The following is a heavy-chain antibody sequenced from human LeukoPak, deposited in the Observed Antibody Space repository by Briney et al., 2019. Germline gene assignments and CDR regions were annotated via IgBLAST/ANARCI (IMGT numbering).Heavy chain of an antibody. J-gene: IGHJ3*02. CDR1: GYTFTNYW. V-gene: IGHV5-51*01. CDR3: ARGTPVATSNTYAFDI. CDR2: IYPGDSDT. D-gene: IGHD2-15*01. Sequence: GESLKISCQGSGYTFTNYWIGWVRQMPGKGLEWMGIIYPGDSDTRYSPSFQGQVTMSADRSISTAYLQWRSLKASDTAMYYCARGTPVATSNTYAFDIWGHGTTVTVSS.